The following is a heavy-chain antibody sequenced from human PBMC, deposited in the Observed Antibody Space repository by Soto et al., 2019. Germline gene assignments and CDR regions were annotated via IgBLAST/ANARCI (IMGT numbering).Heavy chain of an antibody. V-gene: IGHV4-38-2*01. CDR2: IYHSGST. CDR1: GYSISSGYY. J-gene: IGHJ4*02. CDR3: ARVTILPPPDSSGWPRGHFDY. D-gene: IGHD6-19*01. Sequence: PSETLSLTCAVSGYSISSGYYWGWIRQPPGKGLEWIGSIYHSGSTYYNPSLKSRVTISVDTSKNQFSLKLSSVTAADTAVYYCARVTILPPPDSSGWPRGHFDYWGQGTLVTVSS.